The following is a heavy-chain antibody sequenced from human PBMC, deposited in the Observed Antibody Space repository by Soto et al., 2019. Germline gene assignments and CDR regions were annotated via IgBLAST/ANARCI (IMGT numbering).Heavy chain of an antibody. V-gene: IGHV3-15*07. D-gene: IGHD3-9*01. CDR3: IKRYRGAY. CDR2: IKSRTDGGTT. J-gene: IGHJ4*02. CDR1: GFTFSHAW. Sequence: GPLRLSWAAAGFTFSHAWRNRIRQAPGKGLEWVGRIKSRTDGGTTDFAAPMKGRFTISRDDSQNTLYLQMNSLKTEDTAIYYCIKRYRGAYWGQGTLVTVSS.